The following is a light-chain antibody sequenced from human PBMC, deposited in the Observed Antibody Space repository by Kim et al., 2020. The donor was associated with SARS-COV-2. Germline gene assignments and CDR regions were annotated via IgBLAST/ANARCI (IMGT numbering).Light chain of an antibody. CDR3: AAWDDSLNAWV. Sequence: GQRVTISCAGSSSNIGSNTVNWYQQRPGTAPKLLIYSNNQRPSGVPDRFSGSKSGTSASLAISGLQSEDEADYYCAAWDDSLNAWVFGGGTQLTVL. CDR1: SSNIGSNT. CDR2: SNN. J-gene: IGLJ3*02. V-gene: IGLV1-44*01.